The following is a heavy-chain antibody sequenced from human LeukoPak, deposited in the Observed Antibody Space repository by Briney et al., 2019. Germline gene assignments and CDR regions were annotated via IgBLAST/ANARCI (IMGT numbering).Heavy chain of an antibody. CDR2: ISYDGSNK. J-gene: IGHJ4*02. CDR1: GFTFSSYA. V-gene: IGHV3-30-3*01. D-gene: IGHD3-22*01. Sequence: GGSLRLSCAASGFTFSSYAMHWVRQAPGKGLEWVAVISYDGSNKYYADSVKGRFTISRDNSKNTLYLQMNSLRAEATAVYYCARDLTAGITMIAYYFDYWGQGTLVTVSS. CDR3: ARDLTAGITMIAYYFDY.